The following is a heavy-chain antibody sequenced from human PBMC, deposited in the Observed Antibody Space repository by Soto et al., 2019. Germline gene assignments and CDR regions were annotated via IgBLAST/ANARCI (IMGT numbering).Heavy chain of an antibody. Sequence: PGGSLRLSCTTSGFTFSDYAISWFRQAPGKGLEWVGVIRSKAYGVTTDYAASVKGRFAISRDDSKSTAYLQMNSVTTEDTAVYFCAKYTYTSRYSFLGMDVWGHGTTGTVSS. V-gene: IGHV3-49*03. CDR1: GFTFSDYA. CDR3: AKYTYTSRYSFLGMDV. D-gene: IGHD6-13*01. CDR2: IRSKAYGVTT. J-gene: IGHJ6*02.